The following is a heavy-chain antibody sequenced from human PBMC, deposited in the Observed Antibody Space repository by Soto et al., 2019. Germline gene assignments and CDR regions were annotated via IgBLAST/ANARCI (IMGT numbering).Heavy chain of an antibody. CDR2: IYYTAST. CDR1: EGPISRGDYY. Sequence: SETLSLTCTVPEGPISRGDYYWSWIRQPPGKGPEGIGNIYYTASTYYNPSLKSRLTISVDTSKDPFSLRLASVTAADTAVYFCARGGYYFNSPGYASTLDNWGPGTLVTVSS. CDR3: ARGGYYFNSPGYASTLDN. D-gene: IGHD3-22*01. V-gene: IGHV4-30-4*01. J-gene: IGHJ4*02.